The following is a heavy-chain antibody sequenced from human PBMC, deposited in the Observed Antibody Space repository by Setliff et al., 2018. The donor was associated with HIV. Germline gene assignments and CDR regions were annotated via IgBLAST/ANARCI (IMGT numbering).Heavy chain of an antibody. D-gene: IGHD3-22*01. CDR3: ARPTTEGDYYDSSGYLSGAFDI. J-gene: IGHJ3*02. V-gene: IGHV1-69*13. CDR2: IIPIFGTA. Sequence: ASVTVSCQASGGTFSSSAINWVRQAPGQGLEWMGGIIPIFGTANYAQKFQGRLTIPADEALTTAYMELSSLTSEDTAVYYCARPTTEGDYYDSSGYLSGAFDIWGQGTMVTVSS. CDR1: GGTFSSSA.